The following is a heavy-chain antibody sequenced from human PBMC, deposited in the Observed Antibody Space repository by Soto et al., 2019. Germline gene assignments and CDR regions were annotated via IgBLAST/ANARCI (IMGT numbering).Heavy chain of an antibody. Sequence: QVQLVQSGAEVKKPGSSVKVSCKASGGTFSSYTISWVRQAPGQGLEWMGRIIPILGIANYAQKFQGRVTITADKSTSTAYMELSSLRSEDTAVYYCARDPVDTAMVNLFYWGQGTLVTVSS. CDR2: IIPILGIA. V-gene: IGHV1-69*08. CDR3: ARDPVDTAMVNLFY. CDR1: GGTFSSYT. D-gene: IGHD5-18*01. J-gene: IGHJ4*02.